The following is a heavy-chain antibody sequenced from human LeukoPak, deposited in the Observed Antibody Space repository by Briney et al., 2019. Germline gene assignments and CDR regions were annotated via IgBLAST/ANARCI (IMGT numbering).Heavy chain of an antibody. V-gene: IGHV4-39*01. CDR1: GFSFSSHS. Sequence: PGGSLRLSCAASGFSFSSHSMSWVRQAPGKGLEWIGSIYYSGSTYYNPSLKSRVTISVDTSKNQFSLKLSSVTAADTAVYYCARQVATKGEWAFDVWGQGTMVTVSS. CDR3: ARQVATKGEWAFDV. J-gene: IGHJ3*01. CDR2: IYYSGST. D-gene: IGHD5-12*01.